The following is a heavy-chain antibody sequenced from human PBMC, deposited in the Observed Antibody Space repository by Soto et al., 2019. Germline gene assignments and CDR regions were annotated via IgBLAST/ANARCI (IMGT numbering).Heavy chain of an antibody. CDR1: GGSINSGGHY. CDR2: IYKTGST. V-gene: IGHV4-31*03. J-gene: IGHJ6*02. CDR3: ARDRIQFSVDV. Sequence: QVQLQESGPGLVKPSQTLSLTCSVSGGSINSGGHYWSWIRQHPGKGLEWIGHIYKTGSTDFNPSLKDRLANPIDTSKSQFALSLRSVTDADTAVYYCARDRIQFSVDVWGQGTTVTVSS. D-gene: IGHD5-18*01.